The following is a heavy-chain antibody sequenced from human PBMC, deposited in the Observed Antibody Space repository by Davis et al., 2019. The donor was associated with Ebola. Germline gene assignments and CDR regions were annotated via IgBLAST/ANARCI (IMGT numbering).Heavy chain of an antibody. D-gene: IGHD3-10*01. V-gene: IGHV3-48*02. J-gene: IGHJ4*02. CDR3: ARDFGWHGSGSYVLDY. CDR2: ISSSSSTI. CDR1: GFTLSSYS. Sequence: GESLKISCAASGFTLSSYSMNWVRQAPGKGLEWVSYISSSSSTIYYADSVKGRFTISRDNAKNSLYLQMNSLRDEDTAVYYCARDFGWHGSGSYVLDYWGQGTLVTVSS.